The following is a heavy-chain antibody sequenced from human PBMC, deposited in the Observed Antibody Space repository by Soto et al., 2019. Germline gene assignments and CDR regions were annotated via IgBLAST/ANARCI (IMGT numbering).Heavy chain of an antibody. CDR1: GGTFSSYA. CDR3: ARDRGSGRGTKLTYCTNGVCYLDY. CDR2: IIPIFGTA. Sequence: QVQLVQSGAEVKKPGSSVKVSCKASGGTFSSYAISWVRQAPGQGLEWMGGIIPIFGTANYAQKFQGRVTITADESTSTAYMELSSLRSEDTAVYYCARDRGSGRGTKLTYCTNGVCYLDYWGQGTLVTVSS. J-gene: IGHJ4*02. V-gene: IGHV1-69*12. D-gene: IGHD2-8*01.